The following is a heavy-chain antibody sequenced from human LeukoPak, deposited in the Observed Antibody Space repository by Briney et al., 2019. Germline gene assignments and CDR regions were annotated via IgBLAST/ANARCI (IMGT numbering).Heavy chain of an antibody. Sequence: GASVKVSCKTSGYNFSKYVVSCVRQAPGHGLEWRGWISAVNGDANSAHKIRGRLSIPMHTSTRTPHMELRSPRSHNTALYFCARDYKSSCSGAPCLYFDYWGQGTLVTVSS. CDR2: ISAVNGDA. D-gene: IGHD2-15*01. CDR1: GYNFSKYV. CDR3: ARDYKSSCSGAPCLYFDY. J-gene: IGHJ4*02. V-gene: IGHV1-18*01.